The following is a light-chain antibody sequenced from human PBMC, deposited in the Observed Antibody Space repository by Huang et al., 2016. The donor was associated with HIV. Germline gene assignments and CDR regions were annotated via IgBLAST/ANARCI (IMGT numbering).Light chain of an antibody. CDR1: QPLLSTANNKSY. CDR2: WAS. J-gene: IGKJ5*01. V-gene: IGKV4-1*01. CDR3: QQYYSASIT. Sequence: DIVMTQSPGSLTVSLGVRASINCTSSQPLLSTANNKSYLAWYQQKPRQPPKALIYWASNRESGVPERFSGSGSVTDFTLTISSLQAEDVALYYCQQYYSASITFGQGTRVEI.